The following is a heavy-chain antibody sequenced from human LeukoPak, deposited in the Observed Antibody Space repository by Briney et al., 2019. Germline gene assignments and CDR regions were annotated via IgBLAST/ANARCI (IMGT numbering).Heavy chain of an antibody. J-gene: IGHJ5*01. D-gene: IGHD3-10*01. V-gene: IGHV3-23*01. Sequence: GGSLRLSCATSGFTFGSYAMTWVRQAPGKGLEWVSGITGIDSTPYYADSVKGRFTISRDNSKNTLYLQMNSLRGEDTAAYYCAKDAVRGSGRINWFDFWGQGTLVTVSS. CDR1: GFTFGSYA. CDR3: AKDAVRGSGRINWFDF. CDR2: ITGIDSTP.